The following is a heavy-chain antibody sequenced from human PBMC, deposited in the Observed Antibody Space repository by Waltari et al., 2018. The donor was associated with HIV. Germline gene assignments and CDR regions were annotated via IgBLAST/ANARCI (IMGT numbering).Heavy chain of an antibody. CDR1: GGTFSSYA. CDR2: IIPIFGTA. D-gene: IGHD3-22*01. V-gene: IGHV1-69*01. J-gene: IGHJ4*02. CDR3: ARALHYYDSSGGVGYFDY. Sequence: QVQLVQSGAEVKKPGSSVKVSCKASGGTFSSYAISWVRQAPGQGLEWMGGIIPIFGTANYAQKFQGRVTITADESTSTAYMELSSLRSEDTAVYYCARALHYYDSSGGVGYFDYWGQGTLVTVSS.